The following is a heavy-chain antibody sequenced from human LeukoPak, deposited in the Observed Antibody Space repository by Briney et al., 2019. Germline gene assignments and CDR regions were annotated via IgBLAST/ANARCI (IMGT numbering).Heavy chain of an antibody. CDR2: IYPDESNI. Sequence: GEPLKISCKGSGYSFATYWIAWVRQMPGKGLEWMGIIYPDESNIRYSPSSQGQVTISADKSISTAYLQWSSLKASDTAIYYCARPPSRGYSSSFEYWGQGTLVTVSS. CDR1: GYSFATYW. CDR3: ARPPSRGYSSSFEY. J-gene: IGHJ4*02. V-gene: IGHV5-51*01. D-gene: IGHD2-2*03.